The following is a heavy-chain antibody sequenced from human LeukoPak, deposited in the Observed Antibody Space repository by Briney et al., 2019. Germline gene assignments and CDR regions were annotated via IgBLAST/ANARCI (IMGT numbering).Heavy chain of an antibody. CDR1: GYSFTSYW. J-gene: IGHJ3*02. CDR3: ARQKDYYDSSGYHDAFDI. D-gene: IGHD3-22*01. Sequence: GESLKISCKGSGYSFTSYWIGWVRQMPGKGLEWMGIIYPGDSDTRYSPSFQGQVTISADKSISTAYLQWSSLKASDTAMYYCARQKDYYDSSGYHDAFDIWGQGTMVTVSS. CDR2: IYPGDSDT. V-gene: IGHV5-51*01.